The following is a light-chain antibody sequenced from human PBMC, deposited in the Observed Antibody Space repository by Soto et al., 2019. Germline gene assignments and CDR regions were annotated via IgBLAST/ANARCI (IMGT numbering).Light chain of an antibody. CDR3: NSYTTNSSYV. CDR2: AVS. CDR1: SSDVGASIF. J-gene: IGLJ1*01. Sequence: QSALTQPASVSGSPGQSITISCTGTSSDVGASIFVSWYQQHPGKAPKLMIYAVSSCPSGVSYRFSGSKSGNTASLTISGLQAEDEADYYCNSYTTNSSYVFGTGTKLTVL. V-gene: IGLV2-14*01.